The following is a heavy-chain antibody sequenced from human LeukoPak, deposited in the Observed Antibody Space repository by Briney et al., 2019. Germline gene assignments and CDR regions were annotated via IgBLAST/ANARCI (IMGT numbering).Heavy chain of an antibody. CDR2: IWYDGSKT. Sequence: GGSLRLSCAASGFTFRTYGMHWVRQAPGKGLEWVAVIWYDGSKTIYADSVKGRFTISRDNSRNTLYLQMNSLRAEDTAVYYCARDVAPMVLTFFDYWGQGTLVTVSS. CDR3: ARDVAPMVLTFFDY. D-gene: IGHD4/OR15-4a*01. CDR1: GFTFRTYG. V-gene: IGHV3-33*01. J-gene: IGHJ4*02.